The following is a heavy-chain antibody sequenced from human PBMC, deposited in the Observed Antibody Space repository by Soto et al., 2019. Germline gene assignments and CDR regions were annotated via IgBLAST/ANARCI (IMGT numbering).Heavy chain of an antibody. J-gene: IGHJ4*02. CDR2: IKHDGSRK. CDR1: GFTFSNYW. D-gene: IGHD3-3*01. V-gene: IGHV3-7*03. CDR3: AKAGTIFGVAPFDY. Sequence: PGGSLRLSCAASGFTFSNYWMTWVRQAPGKGLEWVANIKHDGSRKYYVDSVKGRFTVSRDNAKNTLSLQMNSLRAEDTAVYYCAKAGTIFGVAPFDYWGQGTLVTVSS.